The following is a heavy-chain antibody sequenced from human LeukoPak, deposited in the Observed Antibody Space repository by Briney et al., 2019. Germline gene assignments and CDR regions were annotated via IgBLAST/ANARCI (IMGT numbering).Heavy chain of an antibody. Sequence: ASVTVSCKASGYTFTCYYMHWVRQAPGQGLEWMGWINPNSGGTIYAQKFQGRVTMTRDTSISTAYMELSRLRSDDTAVYYCARAGGYYYYYMDVWGKGTTVTVSS. J-gene: IGHJ6*03. D-gene: IGHD3-16*01. CDR1: GYTFTCYY. CDR3: ARAGGYYYYYMDV. CDR2: INPNSGGT. V-gene: IGHV1-2*02.